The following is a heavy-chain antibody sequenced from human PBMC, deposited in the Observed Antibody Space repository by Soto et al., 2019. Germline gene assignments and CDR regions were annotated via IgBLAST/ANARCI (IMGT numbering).Heavy chain of an antibody. D-gene: IGHD1-26*01. V-gene: IGHV1-58*01. J-gene: IGHJ6*02. CDR2: IVVGSGNT. CDR1: GFAFTSSA. CDR3: AAYNGILLKKYYYYGMDV. Sequence: ASVKVSCKASGFAFTSSAVQWVRQARGQRLEWIGWIVVGSGNTNYAQKFQERVTITRDMSTSTAYMELSSLRSEDTAVYYCAAYNGILLKKYYYYGMDVWGQGTTVTVSS.